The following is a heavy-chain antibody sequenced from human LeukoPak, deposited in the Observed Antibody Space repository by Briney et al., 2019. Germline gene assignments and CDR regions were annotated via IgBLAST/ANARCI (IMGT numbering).Heavy chain of an antibody. CDR2: ISDSGSTA. J-gene: IGHJ4*02. CDR3: ARAWFYYGSGLDY. D-gene: IGHD3-10*01. CDR1: GFTFSSYE. Sequence: GGSLRLSCAASGFTFSSYEMNWVRQARGKGLEWVSYISDSGSTAYYADSVKGRFTISRDNAKNSLYLQMNSLRAEDTAVYYCARAWFYYGSGLDYWGQGTLVTVSS. V-gene: IGHV3-48*03.